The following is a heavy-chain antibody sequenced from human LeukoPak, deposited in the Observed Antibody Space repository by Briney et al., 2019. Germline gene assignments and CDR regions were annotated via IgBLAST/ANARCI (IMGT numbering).Heavy chain of an antibody. J-gene: IGHJ4*02. D-gene: IGHD6-19*01. V-gene: IGHV1-2*02. CDR3: ARGKWLGGPFDY. CDR2: INPNSGGT. CDR1: GYTFTGYY. Sequence: ASVKVSCKASGYTFTGYYMHWVRQAPGQGLEWMGWINPNSGGTNYAQKFQGRVTMTRDTSISTAYMELSRLRSDVTAVYYCARGKWLGGPFDYWGQGTLVTVSS.